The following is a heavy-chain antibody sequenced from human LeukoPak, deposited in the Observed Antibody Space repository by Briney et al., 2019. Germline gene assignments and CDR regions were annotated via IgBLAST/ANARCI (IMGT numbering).Heavy chain of an antibody. CDR1: GGSFSGYY. J-gene: IGHJ5*02. Sequence: SETLSLTCAVYGGSFSGYYWSWIRQPPGKGLEWIGEINHSGSTNYNPSLKSRVTILVDKSKNHFSLKLSSVTAADTAVYYCARDNYYYDSSGNNWFDPWGQGTLVTVSS. D-gene: IGHD3-22*01. CDR2: INHSGST. V-gene: IGHV4-34*01. CDR3: ARDNYYYDSSGNNWFDP.